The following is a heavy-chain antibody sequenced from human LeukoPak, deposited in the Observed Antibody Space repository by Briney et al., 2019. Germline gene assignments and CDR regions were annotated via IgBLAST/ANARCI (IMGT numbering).Heavy chain of an antibody. CDR1: GVSISSSSYY. D-gene: IGHD6-6*01. CDR2: IYYSGST. Sequence: SETLSLTCTVSGVSISSSSYYWGWIRQPPGKGLEWIGSIYYSGSTYYNPSLKSRVTISVDTSKNQFSLKLSSVTAADTAVYYCARLRRGYSSSSAPKDYWGQGTLVTVSS. CDR3: ARLRRGYSSSSAPKDY. J-gene: IGHJ4*02. V-gene: IGHV4-39*01.